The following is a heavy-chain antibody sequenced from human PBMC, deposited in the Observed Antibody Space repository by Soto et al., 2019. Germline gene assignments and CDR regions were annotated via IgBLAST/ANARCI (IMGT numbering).Heavy chain of an antibody. Sequence: AGSLRLYCAASGFTFSDHYMTWIGQAPGKWLEWISYFKPSSSYIHYADSVKGRFTISRDNAEKSLYLQMNSLRPEDTALYACERGHHSMDVWGQGATVTVSS. J-gene: IGHJ6*02. CDR1: GFTFSDHY. CDR3: ERGHHSMDV. V-gene: IGHV3-11*06. CDR2: FKPSSSYI.